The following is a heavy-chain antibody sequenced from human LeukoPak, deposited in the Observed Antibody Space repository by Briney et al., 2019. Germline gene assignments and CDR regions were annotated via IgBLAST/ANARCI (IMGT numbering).Heavy chain of an antibody. CDR2: IYYSGRT. D-gene: IGHD2/OR15-2a*01. Sequence: KPSETLSLTCSVSGGSISSDHWNWIRQTPGKGLEWIGCIYYSGRTYYNPSLKSRVTISVGMSKSQFSLRLTSVTAADTAVYYCARKNDFEIWGQGTLVTVSS. J-gene: IGHJ3*02. CDR1: GGSISSDH. CDR3: ARKNDFEI. V-gene: IGHV4-59*01.